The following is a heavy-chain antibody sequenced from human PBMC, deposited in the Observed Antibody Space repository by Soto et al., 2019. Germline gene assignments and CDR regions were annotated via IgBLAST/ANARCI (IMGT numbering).Heavy chain of an antibody. CDR3: ARAPPESTYYFDY. V-gene: IGHV4-59*01. J-gene: IGHJ4*02. Sequence: SETLSLTCTVSGGSISSYYWSWIRQPPGEGLEWIGYIYYSGSTNYNPSLKSRVTISVDTSKNQFSLKLSSVTAADTAVYYCARAPPESTYYFDYWGQGTLVTVSS. CDR2: IYYSGST. CDR1: GGSISSYY.